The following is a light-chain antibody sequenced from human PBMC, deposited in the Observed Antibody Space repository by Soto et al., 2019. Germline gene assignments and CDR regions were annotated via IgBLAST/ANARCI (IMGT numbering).Light chain of an antibody. CDR2: DTS. J-gene: IGKJ1*01. Sequence: EILLTQSPGTLSLSPGERATLSCRASQSVRDRYLAWYQQKPGQAPSPLIYDTSTRATGVPDRFSGSGSGTDFALTISRVEPEDFAIYFCQQYGSSPGTFGQGTKVDI. V-gene: IGKV3-20*01. CDR3: QQYGSSPGT. CDR1: QSVRDRY.